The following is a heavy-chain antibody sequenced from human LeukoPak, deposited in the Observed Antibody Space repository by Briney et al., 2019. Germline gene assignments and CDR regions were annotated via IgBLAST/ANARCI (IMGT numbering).Heavy chain of an antibody. J-gene: IGHJ4*02. Sequence: TTSETLSLTCAVYGGSFSGYYWSWIRHHPGKGLGWIGEINHSGSTNYNPSLKSRVTISVDTSKNQFSLKLTSVTAADTAVYYCARGVCNGGSCYSEWNYWGQGTLVTGSS. CDR2: INHSGST. V-gene: IGHV4-34*01. D-gene: IGHD2-15*01. CDR1: GGSFSGYY. CDR3: ARGVCNGGSCYSEWNY.